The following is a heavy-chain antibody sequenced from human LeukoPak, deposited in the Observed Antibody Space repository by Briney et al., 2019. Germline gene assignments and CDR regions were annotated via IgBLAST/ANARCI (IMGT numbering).Heavy chain of an antibody. CDR3: ARTPVDIVATIGSGWFDP. V-gene: IGHV4-30-4*01. J-gene: IGHJ5*02. D-gene: IGHD5-12*01. Sequence: SETLSLTCTVSGGSISSGDYYWSWIRQPPGKGLEWIGYIYYSGSTYYNPSLKSRVTISVDTSKNQFSLKLSSVTAADTAVYYCARTPVDIVATIGSGWFDPWGQGTLVTVSS. CDR2: IYYSGST. CDR1: GGSISSGDYY.